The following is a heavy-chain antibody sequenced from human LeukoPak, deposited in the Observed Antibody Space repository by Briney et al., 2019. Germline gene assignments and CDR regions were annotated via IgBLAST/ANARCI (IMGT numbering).Heavy chain of an antibody. CDR2: IYYSGST. D-gene: IGHD5-18*01. V-gene: IGHV4-59*01. CDR3: ARGGYSYFDY. CDR1: GGSISSYY. Sequence: SETLSLTCTLSGGSISSYYWSWIRQPPGTGLEWIGYIYYSGSTNYNPSLKSRVTISVDTSTNQFSLKLSSVTAADTAVYYCARGGYSYFDYWGQGTLVTVSS. J-gene: IGHJ4*02.